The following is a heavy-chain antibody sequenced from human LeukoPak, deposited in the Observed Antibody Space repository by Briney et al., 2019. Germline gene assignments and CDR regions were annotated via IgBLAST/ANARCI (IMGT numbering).Heavy chain of an antibody. J-gene: IGHJ5*02. Sequence: SETLSLTCAVYSGSFSGYYWSWIRQPPGKGLEWIGEINHSGSTNYNPSLKSRVTISVDTSKNQFSLKLSSVTAADTAVYYCARAPGVRGSYRFSWFDPWGQGTLVTVSS. CDR2: INHSGST. CDR3: ARAPGVRGSYRFSWFDP. D-gene: IGHD3-16*02. CDR1: SGSFSGYY. V-gene: IGHV4-34*01.